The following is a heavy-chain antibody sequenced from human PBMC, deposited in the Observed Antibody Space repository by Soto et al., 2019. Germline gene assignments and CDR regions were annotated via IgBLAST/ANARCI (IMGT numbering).Heavy chain of an antibody. D-gene: IGHD3-22*01. J-gene: IGHJ4*02. CDR3: ARDTAERYYDSSGYTLDY. CDR2: ISYGGSIK. V-gene: IGHV3-30-3*01. Sequence: GGSLRLSCAASGFTFSTYAMHWVRQSPGKGLEWVAIISYGGSIKYYADSVKGRFTISRDISKNTLYLQMNSLRVEDTAVYYCARDTAERYYDSSGYTLDYWGQGTLVTVSS. CDR1: GFTFSTYA.